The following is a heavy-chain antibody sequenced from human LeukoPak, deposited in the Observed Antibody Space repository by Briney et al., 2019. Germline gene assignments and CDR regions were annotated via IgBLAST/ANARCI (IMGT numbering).Heavy chain of an antibody. CDR3: ARPHPRTVFGVFSYYYGMDV. V-gene: IGHV3-21*01. D-gene: IGHD3-3*01. J-gene: IGHJ6*02. Sequence: GGSLRLSCAASGFTFSSYSMNWVRQAPGRGLEWVSSIRFTGSYIYYADSVKGRFTISRDDAKNLLSLQMISLRVEDAAVYYCARPHPRTVFGVFSYYYGMDVWGQGTTVTVSS. CDR2: IRFTGSYI. CDR1: GFTFSSYS.